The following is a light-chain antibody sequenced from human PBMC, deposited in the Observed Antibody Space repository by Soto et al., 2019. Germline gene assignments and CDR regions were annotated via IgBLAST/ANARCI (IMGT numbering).Light chain of an antibody. CDR3: LRDYNSPRT. CDR2: GAT. CDR1: QAIRTE. Sequence: ALQMTQSPSSLSASVGDRVTITCRASQAIRTELGWYQQKPGKAPKLLIYGATTLQSGVPSRFSGSGSGTDFTLTISGLPPEEFATYYCLRDYNSPRTFGQGNKVEVK. J-gene: IGKJ1*01. V-gene: IGKV1-6*01.